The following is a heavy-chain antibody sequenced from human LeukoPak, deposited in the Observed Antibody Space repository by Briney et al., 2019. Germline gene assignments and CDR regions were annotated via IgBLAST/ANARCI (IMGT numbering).Heavy chain of an antibody. CDR3: AKDQGLKEYFDT. CDR2: ISYYGSNK. CDR1: GFTFSSYG. D-gene: IGHD2-21*01. V-gene: IGHV3-30*18. J-gene: IGHJ4*02. Sequence: RVLRLSCAASGFTFSSYGMHWIRPAPGKGLEWVADISYYGSNKYYEDSVKGRFTISRDNSKNTLYLQMNSLRAEDTAVYYCAKDQGLKEYFDTWGQGNLGTVSP.